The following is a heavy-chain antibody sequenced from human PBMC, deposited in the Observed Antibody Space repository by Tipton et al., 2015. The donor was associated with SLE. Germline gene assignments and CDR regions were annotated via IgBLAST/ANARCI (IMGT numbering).Heavy chain of an antibody. CDR2: IYTSGST. J-gene: IGHJ4*02. V-gene: IGHV4-59*01. CDR3: ARGGNGSGSYYY. D-gene: IGHD3-10*01. CDR1: GGSISSYY. Sequence: TLSLTCTVSGGSISSYYWSWIRQPPGKGLEWIGHIYTSGSTNYNPSLKSRVTISVDTSKNQFSLKLSSVAAADTAVYYCARGGNGSGSYYYWGQGTLVTVSS.